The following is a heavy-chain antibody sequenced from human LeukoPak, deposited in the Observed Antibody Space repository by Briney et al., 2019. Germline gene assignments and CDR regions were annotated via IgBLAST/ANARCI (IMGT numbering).Heavy chain of an antibody. V-gene: IGHV1-2*06. D-gene: IGHD1-1*01. Sequence: ASVKVSCKAPEYTFTTYYMHWVRQAPGQGLEWMGRINPNSGGTNYAQKFQGRVTMTRDTSITTAYMELSSLRSDDTAVYYCASWDWNPNYYFDYWGQGTLVTVSS. CDR3: ASWDWNPNYYFDY. J-gene: IGHJ4*02. CDR1: EYTFTTYY. CDR2: INPNSGGT.